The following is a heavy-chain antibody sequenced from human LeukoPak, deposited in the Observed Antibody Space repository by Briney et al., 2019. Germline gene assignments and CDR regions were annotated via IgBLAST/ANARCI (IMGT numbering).Heavy chain of an antibody. CDR2: INHSGST. Sequence: TSETLSLTCAVYGGSFSGYYWSWIRQPPGKGLEWIGEINHSGSTTYNPSLKSRVTISVDTSKNQFSLKLSSVTAADTAVYYCASLIFGVVIANDYWGQGTLVTVSS. J-gene: IGHJ4*02. V-gene: IGHV4-34*01. CDR1: GGSFSGYY. CDR3: ASLIFGVVIANDY. D-gene: IGHD3-3*01.